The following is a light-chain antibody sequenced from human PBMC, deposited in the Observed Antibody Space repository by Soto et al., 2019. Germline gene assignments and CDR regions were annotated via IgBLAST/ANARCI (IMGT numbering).Light chain of an antibody. CDR3: SSYTSDWGV. V-gene: IGLV2-14*01. CDR1: SSDVGGYDF. Sequence: QSALTQPASVSGSPGQSITISCTGTSSDVGGYDFVSWYQHHPGKAPKLIIYEVRTWPSGVSDRFSGSKSGNTASLTISGLQADDEADYYCSSYTSDWGVFGTGTKLTVL. J-gene: IGLJ1*01. CDR2: EVR.